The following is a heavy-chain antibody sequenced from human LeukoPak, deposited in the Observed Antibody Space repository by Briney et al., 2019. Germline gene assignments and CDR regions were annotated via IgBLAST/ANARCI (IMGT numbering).Heavy chain of an antibody. CDR2: ISWNSGSI. Sequence: GGSLRLSCAASGFTFSSYWMSWVRQAPGKGLEWVSGISWNSGSIGYVDSVKGRFTISRDNAKNSLYLQMNSLRAEDTAVYYCARDRGITMIVVGPFDYWGQGTLVTVSS. V-gene: IGHV3-9*01. D-gene: IGHD3-22*01. J-gene: IGHJ4*02. CDR1: GFTFSSYW. CDR3: ARDRGITMIVVGPFDY.